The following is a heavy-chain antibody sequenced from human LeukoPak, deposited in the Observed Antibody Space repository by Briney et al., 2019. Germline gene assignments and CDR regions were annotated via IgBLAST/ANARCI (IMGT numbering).Heavy chain of an antibody. V-gene: IGHV1-8*03. J-gene: IGHJ3*02. CDR3: ARRLGLRWDLQAFDI. CDR2: MNPNSGNT. CDR1: GYTSTSHD. Sequence: ASVKVSCKASGYTSTSHDINWVRQATGQGLEWMGWMNPNSGNTGYAQKFQGRVTITRNNSISTVYMELSSLRSEDTAVYYCARRLGLRWDLQAFDIWGQGTMVTVPS. D-gene: IGHD4-23*01.